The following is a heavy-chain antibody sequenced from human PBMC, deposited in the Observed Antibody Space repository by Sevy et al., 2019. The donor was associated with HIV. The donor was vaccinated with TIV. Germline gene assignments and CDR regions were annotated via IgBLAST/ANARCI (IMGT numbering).Heavy chain of an antibody. CDR1: GFTVSSNY. V-gene: IGHV3-53*01. CDR2: IYSGGST. J-gene: IGHJ4*02. CDR3: ARGEVATNQYYFDY. Sequence: GGSLRLSCAASGFTVSSNYMSWVRQAPGKGLEWVSVIYSGGSTYYADSVKGRFTISIDNSKNTLYLQMNSLRAEDTAVYYCARGEVATNQYYFDYWGQGTLVTVSS. D-gene: IGHD5-12*01.